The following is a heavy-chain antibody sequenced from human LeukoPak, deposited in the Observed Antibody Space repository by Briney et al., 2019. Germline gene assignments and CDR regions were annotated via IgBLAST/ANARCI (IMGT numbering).Heavy chain of an antibody. D-gene: IGHD3-22*01. J-gene: IGHJ4*02. V-gene: IGHV3-23*01. CDR2: ISGSGGST. CDR3: AKDMRYDTSGYFDS. Sequence: GGSLRLYCAGSGFTFSNYGMNWVRQAPGKGLEWVSGISGSGGSTNHADPVKGRFTISRDNLKNTLYLQMNSLRAEDTAVFYCAKDMRYDTSGYFDSWGQGTLVTVSS. CDR1: GFTFSNYG.